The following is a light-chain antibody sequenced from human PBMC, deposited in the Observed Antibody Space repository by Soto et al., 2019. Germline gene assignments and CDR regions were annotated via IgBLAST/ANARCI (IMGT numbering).Light chain of an antibody. CDR3: QQRSNWPLALT. CDR2: DAS. J-gene: IGKJ4*01. CDR1: QSVSSY. Sequence: EIVLTQSPATLSLSPGERATLSCRASQSVSSYLAWYQQKPGQAPRPLIYDASNRATGIPARFSGSGSGTDFTLTISRLEPEDFAVYYCQQRSNWPLALTFGGGTTVEIK. V-gene: IGKV3-11*01.